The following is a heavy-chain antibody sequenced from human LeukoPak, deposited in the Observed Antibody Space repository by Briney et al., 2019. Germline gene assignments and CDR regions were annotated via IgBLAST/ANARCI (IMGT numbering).Heavy chain of an antibody. CDR3: ARHGVGDYYCDS. D-gene: IGHD3-16*01. CDR1: GASVNSGDYY. CDR2: MFCSGNT. J-gene: IGHJ4*02. V-gene: IGHV4-39*01. Sequence: PSETLSLTCTVSGASVNSGDYYWGWIRQPPGKGLEWIGSMFCSGNTYYNSSLKSRVTISVDTSRNQLSLKLSAVTTADTAMYYCARHGVGDYYCDSWGQGTLVTVSS.